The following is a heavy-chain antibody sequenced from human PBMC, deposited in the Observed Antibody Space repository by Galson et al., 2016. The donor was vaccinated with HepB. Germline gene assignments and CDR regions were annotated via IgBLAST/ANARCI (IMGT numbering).Heavy chain of an antibody. J-gene: IGHJ6*03. Sequence: SLRLSCAASGFTVSTNYMSWVRQAPGKGLEWVSYISSSGSTIYYADSVKGRFTISRDNAKNSLYLQMNSLRAEDTAVYYCARKLRGYSSYLDVWGKGTTVTVSS. D-gene: IGHD5-18*01. CDR1: GFTVSTNY. V-gene: IGHV3-11*01. CDR2: ISSSGSTI. CDR3: ARKLRGYSSYLDV.